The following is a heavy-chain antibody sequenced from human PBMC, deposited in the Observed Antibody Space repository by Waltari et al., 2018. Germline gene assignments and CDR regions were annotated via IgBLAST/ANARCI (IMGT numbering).Heavy chain of an antibody. D-gene: IGHD2-21*01. V-gene: IGHV3-23*04. CDR1: GFTSFNYS. J-gene: IGHJ4*02. CDR3: AKGFEDLLPFDH. CDR2: SSDGGVYT. Sequence: EVQLVESGGTSVQPGGSLSLSCSASGFTSFNYSISWVRQAPGKGLGWISASSDGGVYTYYADSVKGRFTISRDSSKNTIYLQMNSLRVEDTALYYCAKGFEDLLPFDHWGQGTLVTVST.